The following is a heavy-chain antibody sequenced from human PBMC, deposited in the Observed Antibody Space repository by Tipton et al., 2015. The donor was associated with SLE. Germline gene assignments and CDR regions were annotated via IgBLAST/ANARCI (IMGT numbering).Heavy chain of an antibody. V-gene: IGHV4-61*02. J-gene: IGHJ4*02. D-gene: IGHD3-3*01. CDR2: IYTSGST. CDR1: GGSISSGTYY. Sequence: TLSLTCTVSGGSISSGTYYWSWIRQPAGKGLEWIGRIYTSGSTNYNPSLKSRVTISAATSKNQFSLKLSSVTAADTALYYCAREKYNFWSGYYIGLTDWGRGTLVAVSS. CDR3: AREKYNFWSGYYIGLTD.